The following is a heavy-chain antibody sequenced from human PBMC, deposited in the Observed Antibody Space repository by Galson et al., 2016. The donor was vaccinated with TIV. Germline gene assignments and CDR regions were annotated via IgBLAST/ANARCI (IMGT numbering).Heavy chain of an antibody. V-gene: IGHV5-51*01. D-gene: IGHD3-22*01. CDR2: IYPRDSQT. CDR1: GYTFTSFW. J-gene: IGHJ6*02. Sequence: QSGAEVKKPGESLKISCKCSGYTFTSFWIGWVRQLPGRGLEWMGIIYPRDSQTRYSPSFQGQVTMSADKSISTAYLQWSSLKASDTAIYYRARDAPVSQYDSSGYLPSSYNYYAMDVWGQGTTVTVSS. CDR3: ARDAPVSQYDSSGYLPSSYNYYAMDV.